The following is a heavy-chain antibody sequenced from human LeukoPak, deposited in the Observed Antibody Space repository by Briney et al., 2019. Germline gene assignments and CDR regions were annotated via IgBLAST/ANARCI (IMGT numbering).Heavy chain of an antibody. Sequence: PSETLSLTCAVYGGSLSGYYWSWIRQPPGKGLEWIGEIKYSGNTSYNPSLKSRVTMSVDMSKNQISLKLNSVTAADTAVYYCARDPRTTTSRNWFDPWGQGTLVTVSA. CDR2: IKYSGNT. CDR3: ARDPRTTTSRNWFDP. CDR1: GGSLSGYY. D-gene: IGHD1/OR15-1a*01. V-gene: IGHV4-34*01. J-gene: IGHJ5*02.